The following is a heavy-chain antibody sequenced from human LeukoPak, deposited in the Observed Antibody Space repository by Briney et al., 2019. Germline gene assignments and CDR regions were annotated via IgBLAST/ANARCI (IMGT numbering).Heavy chain of an antibody. CDR3: AKDVRGGDRAIEPIDY. J-gene: IGHJ4*02. Sequence: SGGSLRLSCAASGFIFSDNWMSWVRQAPGRGLEWVAAIKYDGSQKFYVDSVKGRFTISRDNTKNSLSLQMNSLRAEDTAVYYCAKDVRGGDRAIEPIDYWGQGTLVTVSS. CDR2: IKYDGSQK. CDR1: GFIFSDNW. D-gene: IGHD5-18*01. V-gene: IGHV3-7*03.